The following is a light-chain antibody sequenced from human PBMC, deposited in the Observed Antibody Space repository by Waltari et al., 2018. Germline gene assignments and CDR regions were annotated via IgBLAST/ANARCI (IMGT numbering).Light chain of an antibody. V-gene: IGKV3-15*01. CDR1: QSVSSS. J-gene: IGKJ1*01. CDR3: QQYSNWWT. Sequence: EIVLTQSPASLSLSPGERATLSCRASQSVSSSLAWYQQKPGQAPRPLIYGASSRATGIPDRFSGSGSGTDFTLTISSLEPEDFAVYYCQQYSNWWTFGQGTKVEIK. CDR2: GAS.